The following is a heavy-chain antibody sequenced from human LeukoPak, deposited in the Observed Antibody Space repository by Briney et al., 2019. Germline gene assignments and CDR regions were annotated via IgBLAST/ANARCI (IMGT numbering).Heavy chain of an antibody. V-gene: IGHV4-39*07. CDR3: ARGAARYVGMDV. CDR1: GGSISSSSYY. J-gene: IGHJ6*02. D-gene: IGHD6-6*01. Sequence: KTSETLSLTCTVSGGSISSSSYYWGWIRQPPGKGLEWIGSIYYSGSTNYNPSLKSRVTISVDTSKEQVSLNLSSVTAADTAVYYCARGAARYVGMDVWGQGTTVTVSS. CDR2: IYYSGST.